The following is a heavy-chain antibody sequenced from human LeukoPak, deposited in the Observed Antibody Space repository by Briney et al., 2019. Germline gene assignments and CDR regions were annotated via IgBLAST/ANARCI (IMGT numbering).Heavy chain of an antibody. CDR2: IYTDRST. J-gene: IGHJ3*02. CDR1: GFTVSSNY. Sequence: GGSLRLSCAASGFTVSSNYMSWVRQAPGKGLEWVSVIYTDRSTYYADSVKGRFTISRDNSRNTLYLQMNSLRAEDTAVYYCAKVPNYYGSGSGAFDIWGQGTMVTVSS. CDR3: AKVPNYYGSGSGAFDI. V-gene: IGHV3-66*01. D-gene: IGHD3-10*01.